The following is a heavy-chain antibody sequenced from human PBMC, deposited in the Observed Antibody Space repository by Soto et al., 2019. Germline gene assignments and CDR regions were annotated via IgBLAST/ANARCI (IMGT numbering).Heavy chain of an antibody. D-gene: IGHD4-17*01. V-gene: IGHV3-64*01. CDR3: ARLHQYGDYAPYYYGMDV. CDR1: GFTFNNYA. J-gene: IGHJ6*02. Sequence: EVQLVESGGGLVQPGGSLRVSCAASGFTFNNYAMYWVRQAPGKGLEYVSGISSNGGSTYYANSVKGRFTISRDNFKNTMYLQMGSLRAEDAAVYFCARLHQYGDYAPYYYGMDVWCQGTTVTVSS. CDR2: ISSNGGST.